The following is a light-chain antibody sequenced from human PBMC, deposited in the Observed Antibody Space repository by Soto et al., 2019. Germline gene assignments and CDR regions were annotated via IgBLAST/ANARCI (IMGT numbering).Light chain of an antibody. Sequence: GARGTLSGYASQSVSYYLDWYQQKPGKAPRLLIYDASNRATGIPARFSGSGSGTDFTLTISSLEPDDFAVYYCQPRSTLPRITIGQGTLLEIK. J-gene: IGKJ5*01. CDR2: DAS. V-gene: IGKV3-11*01. CDR3: QPRSTLPRIT. CDR1: QSVSYY.